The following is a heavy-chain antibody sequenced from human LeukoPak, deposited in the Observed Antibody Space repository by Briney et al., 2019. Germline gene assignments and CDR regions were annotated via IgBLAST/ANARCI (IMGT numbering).Heavy chain of an antibody. D-gene: IGHD6-13*01. CDR1: VYTFTTYG. Sequence: ASVTVSFKSSVYTFTTYGISWVRQARGQGLEGMGWISAYNGNTNYAQKLQGRVTMTTDTSTSTAYMELRSLRSDDTAVYYCARLDIAAAGTDYWGQGTLVTVSS. V-gene: IGHV1-18*01. CDR3: ARLDIAAAGTDY. CDR2: ISAYNGNT. J-gene: IGHJ4*02.